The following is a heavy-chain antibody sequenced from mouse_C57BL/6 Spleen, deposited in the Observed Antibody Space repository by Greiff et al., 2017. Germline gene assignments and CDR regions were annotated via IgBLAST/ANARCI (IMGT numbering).Heavy chain of an antibody. D-gene: IGHD2-4*01. CDR1: GFNIKDYY. J-gene: IGHJ3*01. CDR2: IDPEDGET. CDR3: ARGGIYYDYEGFAY. V-gene: IGHV14-2*01. Sequence: VQLQQSGAELVKPGASVKLSCTASGFNIKDYYMHWVKQRTEQGLEWIGRIDPEDGETKYAPQFQGKATITADTSSNTAYLQLSSLTSEDTAVYYCARGGIYYDYEGFAYWGQGTLVTVSA.